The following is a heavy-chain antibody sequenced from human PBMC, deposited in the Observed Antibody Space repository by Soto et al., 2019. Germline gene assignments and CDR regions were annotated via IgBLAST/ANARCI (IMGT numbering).Heavy chain of an antibody. CDR2: INSDGSST. J-gene: IGHJ6*02. V-gene: IGHV3-74*01. D-gene: IGHD6-13*01. Sequence: GSLRLSCAASGFTFSSYWMHWVRQAPGKGLVWVSRINSDGSSTSYADSVKGRFTISRDNAKNTLYLQMNSLRAEDTAVYYCAHLYSSSWYYYYGMDVWGQGTTVTVSS. CDR1: GFTFSSYW. CDR3: AHLYSSSWYYYYGMDV.